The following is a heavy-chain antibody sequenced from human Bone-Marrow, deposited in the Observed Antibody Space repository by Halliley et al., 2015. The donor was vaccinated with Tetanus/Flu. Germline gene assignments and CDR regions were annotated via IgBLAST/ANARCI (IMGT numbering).Heavy chain of an antibody. Sequence: TLSLTCAVYGGSFGDSGYYWNWCRQPPGKGLEWIGEIIPYGNINYNQSLQSRVTISVDTSKNQFSLKLSSVSAADTSVYYCARGPRVGNRWGNYYNCGMDVRGQGTAVSVSS. D-gene: IGHD3-16*01. CDR2: IIPYGNI. J-gene: IGHJ6*02. V-gene: IGHV4-34*01. CDR1: GGSFGDSGYY. CDR3: ARGPRVGNRWGNYYNCGMDV.